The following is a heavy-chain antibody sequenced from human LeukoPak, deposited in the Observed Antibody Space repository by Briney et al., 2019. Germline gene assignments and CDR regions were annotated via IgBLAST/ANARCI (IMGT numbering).Heavy chain of an antibody. CDR3: ARSAGYMDV. Sequence: ASVTVSRKASGYTLTSYGLRGVRQAPGRGVEWMGWISAYNGNTHFAHKLQDRVTKTTDTSTRTAYMEPRSLRPDETAGCLFARSAGYMDVWGKGTTVTVSS. CDR1: GYTLTSYG. V-gene: IGHV1-18*01. CDR2: ISAYNGNT. J-gene: IGHJ6*03.